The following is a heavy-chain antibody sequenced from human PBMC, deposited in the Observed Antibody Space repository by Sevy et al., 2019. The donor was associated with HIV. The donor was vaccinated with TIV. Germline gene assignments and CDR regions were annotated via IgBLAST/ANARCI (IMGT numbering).Heavy chain of an antibody. CDR2: LSFGCGEI. D-gene: IGHD2-8*02. Sequence: GGSLRLSCAASGFTFSKYSMSWVRQPPGKGLEWVSTLSFGCGEINYADSVKGRFTISGDNSKSSLYLQMNSLRPEDTAVSYCVREVCTEPYDYWGQGTLVTVSS. J-gene: IGHJ4*02. CDR1: GFTFSKYS. CDR3: VREVCTEPYDY. V-gene: IGHV3-23*01.